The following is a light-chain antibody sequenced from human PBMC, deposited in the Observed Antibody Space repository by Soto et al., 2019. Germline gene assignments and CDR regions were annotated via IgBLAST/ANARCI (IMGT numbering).Light chain of an antibody. V-gene: IGKV3-11*01. CDR3: QQRYNWPPT. CDR1: QTVSSF. Sequence: EIVLSQSPAILSLSPGDRATLSCRPSQTVSSFLAWYQQKPGQAPRLLIYDTSNRATGVPDRFSASGSGTDFTLTISSLEPEDFAVYFCQQRYNWPPTFGQGTKLEIK. J-gene: IGKJ2*01. CDR2: DTS.